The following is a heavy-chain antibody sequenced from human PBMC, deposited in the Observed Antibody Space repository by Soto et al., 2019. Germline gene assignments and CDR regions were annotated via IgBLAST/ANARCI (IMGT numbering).Heavy chain of an antibody. V-gene: IGHV1-2*04. D-gene: IGHD5-12*01. CDR3: ARGSGGATATLDYYYFYMDV. J-gene: IGHJ6*03. CDR2: INPNSGVT. Sequence: ASVKVSCKASGDRFTDYYMHWVRQAPGQGLEWMGWINPNSGVTKYAQKFQGWVTMTRDTSIRTVYMQLSRLRFDDTAIYYCARGSGGATATLDYYYFYMDVWGTGTTVTVSS. CDR1: GDRFTDYY.